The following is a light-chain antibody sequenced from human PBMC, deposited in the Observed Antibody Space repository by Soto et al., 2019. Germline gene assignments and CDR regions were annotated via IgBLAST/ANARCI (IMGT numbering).Light chain of an antibody. CDR2: EVS. CDR1: SSDVGGYNY. V-gene: IGLV2-14*01. CDR3: SSYTSSSTLV. J-gene: IGLJ3*02. Sequence: QSVLTQPASVSGSPGQSITISCTGTSSDVGGYNYVSWYQQHPGKAPKLMIYEVSNRPSGVSNRFSGSKSGNTASLTISWLQAEDEAEYYCSSYTSSSTLVFGGGTKVTVL.